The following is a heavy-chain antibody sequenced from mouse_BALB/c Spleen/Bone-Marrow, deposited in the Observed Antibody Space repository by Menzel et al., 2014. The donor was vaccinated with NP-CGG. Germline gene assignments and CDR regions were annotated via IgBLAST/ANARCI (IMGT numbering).Heavy chain of an antibody. D-gene: IGHD2-3*01. V-gene: IGHV4-1*02. CDR1: GFDFSRYW. Sequence: EVQLVESGGGLVQPGGSLKLSCAASGFDFSRYWMSWVRQAPGKGLEWIGEINPDSNTINYTPSLKDKFIISRDNAKNTLYLQMSKVRSEDTALYYCSRRGYYGGFAYWGQGTLVTVSA. CDR3: SRRGYYGGFAY. J-gene: IGHJ3*01. CDR2: INPDSNTI.